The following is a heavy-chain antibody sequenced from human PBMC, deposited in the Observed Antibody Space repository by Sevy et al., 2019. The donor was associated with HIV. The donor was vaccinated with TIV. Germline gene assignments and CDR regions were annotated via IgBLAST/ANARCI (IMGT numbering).Heavy chain of an antibody. CDR3: ARGRCGLSRPRIGYSSGWTCYYYGMDV. J-gene: IGHJ6*02. D-gene: IGHD6-19*01. CDR2: INHSGSI. Sequence: SETLSLTCAVYGGSFSGYYWSWIRQPPGKGLEWIGEINHSGSINYNPSLKSRVTISVDTSKNQFSLKLSSVTAADTAVYYCARGRCGLSRPRIGYSSGWTCYYYGMDVWGQGTTVTVSS. V-gene: IGHV4-34*01. CDR1: GGSFSGYY.